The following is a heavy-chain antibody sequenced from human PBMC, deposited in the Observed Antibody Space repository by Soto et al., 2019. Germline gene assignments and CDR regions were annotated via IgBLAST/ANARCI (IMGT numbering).Heavy chain of an antibody. J-gene: IGHJ5*02. D-gene: IGHD6-6*01. CDR1: GGSISSGDYY. V-gene: IGHV4-30-4*01. CDR3: ARERPDGARLDP. Sequence: QVQLQESGPGLVKPSQTLSLTCTVSGGSISSGDYYWSWIRQPPGKGLEWIGYIYHSGSTYYNPSLKSRVTISVDTSKNQFSLELRSVTAADTAVYYCARERPDGARLDPWGQGTLVTVSS. CDR2: IYHSGST.